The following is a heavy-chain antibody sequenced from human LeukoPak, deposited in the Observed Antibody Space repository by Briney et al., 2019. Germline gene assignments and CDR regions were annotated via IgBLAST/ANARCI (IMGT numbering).Heavy chain of an antibody. CDR2: IYYSLYYSGST. CDR3: ARDLCMADLGWFDP. CDR1: GASISGRSYY. J-gene: IGHJ5*02. Sequence: PSETLSLTCTVSGASISGRSYYWGWIRQPPGKGLEWIGSIYYSLYYSGSTYYNPSLKSRVTISLDTSKNQFSLKLSSVTAADTAVYYYARDLCMADLGWFDPWGQGTLVTVSS. V-gene: IGHV4-39*07. D-gene: IGHD2-8*01.